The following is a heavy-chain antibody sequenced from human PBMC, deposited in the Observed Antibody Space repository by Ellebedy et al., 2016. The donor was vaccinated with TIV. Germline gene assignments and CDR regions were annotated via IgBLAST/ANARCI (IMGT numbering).Heavy chain of an antibody. CDR3: AKDDGTSYPSSFDY. V-gene: IGHV3-9*01. CDR2: ISRNSDRI. Sequence: SLKISCAASGFIFGDYAMHWVRQAPGQGLEWVSGISRNSDRIGYAESVKGRFTISRDNAQNSLYLQMNSLRAEATAFYYCAKDDGTSYPSSFDYWGQGTLATVSS. CDR1: GFIFGDYA. J-gene: IGHJ4*02. D-gene: IGHD3-10*01.